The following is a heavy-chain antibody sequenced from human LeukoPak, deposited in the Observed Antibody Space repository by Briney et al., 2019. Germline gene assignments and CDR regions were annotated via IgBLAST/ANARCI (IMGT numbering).Heavy chain of an antibody. CDR2: ISGSGGST. CDR3: AKKVKYYDFWSGYYPYFDY. J-gene: IGHJ4*02. CDR1: GFTFSSYA. Sequence: GALRLSCAASGFTFSSYAMSWVRQAPGKGLEWVSAISGSGGSTYYADSVKGRFTISRDNSKNTLYLQMNSLRAEDTAVYYCAKKVKYYDFWSGYYPYFDYWGQGTLVTVSS. D-gene: IGHD3-3*01. V-gene: IGHV3-23*01.